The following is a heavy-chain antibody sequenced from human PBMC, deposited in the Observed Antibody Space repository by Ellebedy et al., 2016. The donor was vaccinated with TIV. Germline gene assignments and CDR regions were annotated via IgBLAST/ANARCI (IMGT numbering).Heavy chain of an antibody. Sequence: GGSLRLSCAGSGFTFRDYGIHWVRQAPGKGLEWVAVISTDGRNEYYRDSVRGRFTISRDNSRDTVYLQMNSLRTEDTAIYFCGKDQSSGASPDYWGPGTLVFVSS. V-gene: IGHV3-30*18. CDR1: GFTFRDYG. D-gene: IGHD3-22*01. CDR2: ISTDGRNE. J-gene: IGHJ4*02. CDR3: GKDQSSGASPDY.